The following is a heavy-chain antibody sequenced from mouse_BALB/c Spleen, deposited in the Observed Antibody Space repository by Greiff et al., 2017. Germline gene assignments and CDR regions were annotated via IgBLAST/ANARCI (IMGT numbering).Heavy chain of an antibody. Sequence: QVTLKVCGPGILQPSQTLSLTCSFSGFSLSTYGIGVGWIRQPSGKGLEWLAHIWWNDNKYYNTALKSRLTISKDTSNNQVFLKIASVDTADTAIYYCARIDYGSPWFAYWGQGTLVTVSA. CDR1: GFSLSTYGIG. D-gene: IGHD1-1*01. J-gene: IGHJ3*01. CDR3: ARIDYGSPWFAY. V-gene: IGHV8-11*01. CDR2: IWWNDNK.